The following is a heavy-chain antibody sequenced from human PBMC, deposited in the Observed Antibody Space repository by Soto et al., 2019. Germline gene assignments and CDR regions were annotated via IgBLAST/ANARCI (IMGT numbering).Heavy chain of an antibody. CDR3: AREGILPPGSPL. CDR1: GGSISSGDYY. D-gene: IGHD2-15*01. Sequence: TLSLTCTVSGGSISSGDYYWSWIRQPPGKGLEWIGYIYYSGSTYYNPSLKSRVTISVDTSKNQFSPKLSSVTAADTAVYYCAREGILPPGSPLWGQGTLVTVSS. CDR2: IYYSGST. V-gene: IGHV4-30-4*01. J-gene: IGHJ4*02.